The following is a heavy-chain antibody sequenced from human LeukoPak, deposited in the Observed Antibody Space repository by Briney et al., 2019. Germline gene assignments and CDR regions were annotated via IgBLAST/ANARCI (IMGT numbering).Heavy chain of an antibody. CDR1: GGSFSGYY. D-gene: IGHD3-3*01. CDR3: ATTPPYYDFWSGYYRLGAQNWFDP. V-gene: IGHV4-34*01. CDR2: IYYSGST. J-gene: IGHJ5*02. Sequence: PSETLSLTCAVYGGSFSGYYWSWIRQPPGKGLEWIGSIYYSGSTYYLPSLKSRVTISVDTSKNQLSLKLSSVTAADTAVYYCATTPPYYDFWSGYYRLGAQNWFDPWGQGTLVTVSS.